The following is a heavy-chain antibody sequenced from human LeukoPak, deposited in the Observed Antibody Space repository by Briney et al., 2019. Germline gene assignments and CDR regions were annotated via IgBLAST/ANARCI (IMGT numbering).Heavy chain of an antibody. CDR2: IYFSGST. CDR3: ARSPGRFDY. CDR1: GGSISNYY. V-gene: IGHV4-59*01. Sequence: KPSETLSLTCSVSGGSISNYYWSWIRQPPEKGLEWIGYIYFSGSTNYNPSLKSRVTISVDTSKNQFSLKMNSVTAADTAVYYCARSPGRFDYWGQGTLVTVSS. J-gene: IGHJ4*02.